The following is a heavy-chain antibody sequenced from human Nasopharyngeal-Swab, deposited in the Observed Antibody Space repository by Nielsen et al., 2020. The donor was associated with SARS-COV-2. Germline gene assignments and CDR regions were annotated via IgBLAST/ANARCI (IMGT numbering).Heavy chain of an antibody. CDR2: IYPGDSDT. CDR3: ARRACCGGDCYYYGMDV. J-gene: IGHJ6*02. V-gene: IGHV5-51*01. D-gene: IGHD2-21*01. Sequence: GESLKISCKGSGYSFTSYWIGWVRQMPGKGLEWMGIIYPGDSDTRYSPSFQGQVTISADKSISTAYLQWSSLKASDTAMYYCARRACCGGDCYYYGMDVWGQGTTVTVSS. CDR1: GYSFTSYW.